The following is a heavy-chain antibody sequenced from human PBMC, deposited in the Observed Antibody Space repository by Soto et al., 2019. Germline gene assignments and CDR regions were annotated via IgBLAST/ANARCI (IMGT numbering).Heavy chain of an antibody. CDR1: GFSLSTSGVG. J-gene: IGHJ2*01. V-gene: IGHV2-5*02. Sequence: ESGPTVVNPTQTLTLTCTFSGFSLSTSGVGVVWIRQPPGKALEGLALIYWDDDKRYSPSLKTRLTITKDTSKNQVVLTMTNMDPVDTATYSCAHSVGMSTTYWFFDLWGRGTLVTVSS. CDR3: AHSVGMSTTYWFFDL. CDR2: IYWDDDK. D-gene: IGHD1-1*01.